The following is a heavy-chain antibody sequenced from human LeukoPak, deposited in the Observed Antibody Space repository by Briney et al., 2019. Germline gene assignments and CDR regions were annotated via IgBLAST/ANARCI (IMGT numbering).Heavy chain of an antibody. CDR3: ARAHGASSSEGYDY. CDR1: GGSISSYY. CDR2: IYYSGST. V-gene: IGHV4-59*01. D-gene: IGHD6-6*01. Sequence: SETLSLTCTVSGGSISSYYWSWIRQPPGKGLEWIGYIYYSGSTNYNPSLKGRVTISVDTSKNQFSLKLSSVTAADTAVYYCARAHGASSSEGYDYWGQGTLVTVSS. J-gene: IGHJ4*02.